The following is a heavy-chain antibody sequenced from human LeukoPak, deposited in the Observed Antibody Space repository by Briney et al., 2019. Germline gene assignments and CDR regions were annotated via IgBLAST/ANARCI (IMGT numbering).Heavy chain of an antibody. CDR2: INPNSGGT. D-gene: IGHD2-21*02. V-gene: IGHV1-2*02. Sequence: GASVKVSCKASGYTFTGYYMHWVRQAPGQGLEWMGWINPNSGGTNYAQKFQGRVTMTRDTSISTAYMELSRLRSDDTAVYYCARTEGGVTWGYFQHWGQGTLVTVSS. J-gene: IGHJ1*01. CDR1: GYTFTGYY. CDR3: ARTEGGVTWGYFQH.